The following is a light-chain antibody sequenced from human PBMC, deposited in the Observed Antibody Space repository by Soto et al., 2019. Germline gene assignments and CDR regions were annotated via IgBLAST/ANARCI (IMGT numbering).Light chain of an antibody. J-gene: IGKJ2*01. CDR1: QSVSNNY. Sequence: EVVLTQSPGSLSLSPGERATLSCRASQSVSNNYFAWYQQKPGQPTKLLIFGSSDRATGIPDRFSGGGSGRDFTFLISSREPDDFVVYYCQLYRSSPPYTFGQGTKLEIK. CDR2: GSS. V-gene: IGKV3-20*01. CDR3: QLYRSSPPYT.